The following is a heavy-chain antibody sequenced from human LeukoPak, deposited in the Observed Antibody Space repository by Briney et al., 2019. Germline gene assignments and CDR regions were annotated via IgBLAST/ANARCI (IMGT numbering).Heavy chain of an antibody. J-gene: IGHJ5*02. CDR1: GFTFSIYA. D-gene: IGHD3-3*01. CDR3: ARDHHDFWSGYYNPQDWFDP. CDR2: IRIGVGRT. Sequence: PGGSRRLSCASAGFTFSIYAMSWVRQAPEEGREWASAIRIGVGRTYYADSVKGRFTISRDNSKNTLYLQVNSLRAEDAAVYYCARDHHDFWSGYYNPQDWFDPWGQGTLVTVSS. V-gene: IGHV3-23*01.